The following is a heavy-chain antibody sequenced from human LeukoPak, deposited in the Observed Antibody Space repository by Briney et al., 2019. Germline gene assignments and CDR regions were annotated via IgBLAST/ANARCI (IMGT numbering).Heavy chain of an antibody. J-gene: IGHJ2*01. CDR1: GGTFSSYA. CDR3: ATTPILTGYNYWVHGYFDL. D-gene: IGHD3-9*01. V-gene: IGHV1-69*13. CDR2: IIPIFGTA. Sequence: VASVKVSCKASGGTFSSYAISWVRQAPGQGLEWMGGIIPIFGTANYAQKFQGRVTITADESTNTAYMELSSLRSEDTAVYYCATTPILTGYNYWVHGYFDLWGRGTLVTVSS.